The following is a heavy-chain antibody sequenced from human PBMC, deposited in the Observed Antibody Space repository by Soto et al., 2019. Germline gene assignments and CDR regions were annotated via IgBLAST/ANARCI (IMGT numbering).Heavy chain of an antibody. CDR3: ARGGWSLDA. J-gene: IGHJ5*02. Sequence: QMQLQASGPRLVKTSETLSLTCTVSGGSMTNLYWSWVRQTPGKRLEWIGYIYYTGNTYYNPSLKSRVTISVDTSKKQFSLRLNSVTAADTAVYYCARGGWSLDAWGQGALVTVSS. CDR2: IYYTGNT. CDR1: GGSMTNLY. D-gene: IGHD2-21*02. V-gene: IGHV4-59*11.